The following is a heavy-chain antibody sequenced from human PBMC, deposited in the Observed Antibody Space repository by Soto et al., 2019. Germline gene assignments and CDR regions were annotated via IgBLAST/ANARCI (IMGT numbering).Heavy chain of an antibody. CDR3: ARGDDYGQKIDY. J-gene: IGHJ4*02. CDR2: IYYSGST. CDR1: GGSISSYY. D-gene: IGHD4-17*01. Sequence: SETLSLTCTVSGGSISSYYWSWIRQPPGEGLEWIGYIYYSGSTNYNPSLKSRVTISVDTSKNQFSLKLSSVTAADTAVYYCARGDDYGQKIDYWGQGTLVTVSS. V-gene: IGHV4-59*08.